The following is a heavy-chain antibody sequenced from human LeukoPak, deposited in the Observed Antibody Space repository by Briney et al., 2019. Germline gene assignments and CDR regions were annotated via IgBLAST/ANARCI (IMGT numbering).Heavy chain of an antibody. J-gene: IGHJ6*04. CDR2: IGTAGDP. CDR1: GFTFSSYD. V-gene: IGHV3-13*05. CDR3: ARADRGYSYGYGMDV. Sequence: GGSLRLSCAASGFTFSSYDMHWVRHATGKGLEWDSAIGTAGDPYYPGSVKGRFTISRENAKNSLYLQMNSLRAGDTAVYYCARADRGYSYGYGMDVWGKGTTVTVSS. D-gene: IGHD5-18*01.